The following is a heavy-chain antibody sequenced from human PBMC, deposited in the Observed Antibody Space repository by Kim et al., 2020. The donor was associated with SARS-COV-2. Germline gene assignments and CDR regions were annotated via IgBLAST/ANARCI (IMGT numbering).Heavy chain of an antibody. CDR2: ISTGGGSI. V-gene: IGHV3-23*01. CDR1: GFTFAPFT. D-gene: IGHD6-13*01. Sequence: GGSPRLSCAASGFTFAPFTMSWVRQVPGKGLEWVASISTGGGSIYYADSVKGRFTISRDNSKSTLFLQLNSLRVEDTAVYYCAKDRDSASWYGYFQSWGQGTLVTVSS. J-gene: IGHJ1*01. CDR3: AKDRDSASWYGYFQS.